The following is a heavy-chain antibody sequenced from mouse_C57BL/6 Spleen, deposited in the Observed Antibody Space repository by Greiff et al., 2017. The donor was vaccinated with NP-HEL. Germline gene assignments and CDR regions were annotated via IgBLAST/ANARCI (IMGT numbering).Heavy chain of an antibody. J-gene: IGHJ4*01. CDR2: FYPGSGSI. V-gene: IGHV1-62-2*01. D-gene: IGHD1-1*01. CDR3: ARHEDHYYVSSYDGYAMDY. CDR1: GYTFTEYT. Sequence: VQLQQSGAELVKPGASVKLSCKASGYTFTEYTIHWVKQRSGQGLEWIGWFYPGSGSIKYNEKFKDKATLTADKSSSTVYMELSRLTSEDSAVYVCARHEDHYYVSSYDGYAMDYWGQGTSVTVSS.